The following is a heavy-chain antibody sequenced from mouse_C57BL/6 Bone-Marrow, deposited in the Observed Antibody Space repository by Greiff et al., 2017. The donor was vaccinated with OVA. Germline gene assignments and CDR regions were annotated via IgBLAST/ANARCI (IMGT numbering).Heavy chain of an antibody. CDR2: IDPSDSYT. J-gene: IGHJ2*01. CDR1: GYTFTSYW. V-gene: IGHV1-69*01. CDR3: AREGTTVVAPDY. D-gene: IGHD1-1*01. Sequence: QVQLQQPGAELVMPGASVKLSCKASGYTFTSYWMHWVKQRPGQGLEWIGEIDPSDSYTNYNQKFKGKSTLTVDKASSTAYMQHSSMTAEDAAVDYCAREGTTVVAPDYWGKGTTLTVSS.